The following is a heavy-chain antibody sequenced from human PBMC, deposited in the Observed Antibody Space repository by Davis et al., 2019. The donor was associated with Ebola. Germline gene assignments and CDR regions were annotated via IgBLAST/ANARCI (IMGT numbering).Heavy chain of an antibody. CDR2: ISSSGKT. J-gene: IGHJ4*02. CDR3: VKEGTTTIWVDSDN. CDR1: GFTFSSYE. Sequence: PGGSLRLSCAASGFTFSSYEMNWVRQAPGKGLEYVSVISSSGKTYYADSVKGRFTISRDNSQNNVYLQMTSLRVEDTAVYYCVKEGTTTIWVDSDNWGQGTLVTVAS. V-gene: IGHV3-64D*08. D-gene: IGHD1-26*01.